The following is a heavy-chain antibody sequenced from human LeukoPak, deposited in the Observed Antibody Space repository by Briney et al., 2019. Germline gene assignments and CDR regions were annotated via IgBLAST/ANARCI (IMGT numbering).Heavy chain of an antibody. CDR3: ARDQYGSGDGYYMDV. Sequence: GGSLRLSCAASGFTFSSYGMSWVRQAPGKGLEWVSAISGSGGSTYYADSVKGRFTISRDNSKNTLYLQMNSLRAEDTAVYYCARDQYGSGDGYYMDVWGKGTTVTISS. CDR1: GFTFSSYG. V-gene: IGHV3-23*01. J-gene: IGHJ6*03. CDR2: ISGSGGST. D-gene: IGHD3-10*01.